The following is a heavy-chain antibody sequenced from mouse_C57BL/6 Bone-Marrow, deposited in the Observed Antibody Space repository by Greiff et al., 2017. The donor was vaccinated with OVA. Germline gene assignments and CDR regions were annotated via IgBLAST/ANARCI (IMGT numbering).Heavy chain of an antibody. CDR2: IHPNSGST. Sequence: QVQLQQSGAELVKPGASVKLSCKASGYTFTSYWMHWVKQRPGQGLEWIGMIHPNSGSTNYNEKFKSKATLTVDKSSSTAYMQLSSLTSEDSAVYYCANYYGSSHWYFDVWGTGTTVTVSS. V-gene: IGHV1-64*01. CDR3: ANYYGSSHWYFDV. CDR1: GYTFTSYW. J-gene: IGHJ1*03. D-gene: IGHD1-1*01.